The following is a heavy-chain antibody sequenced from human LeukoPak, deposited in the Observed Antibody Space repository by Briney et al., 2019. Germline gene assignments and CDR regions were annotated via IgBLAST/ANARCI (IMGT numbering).Heavy chain of an antibody. CDR3: ANEEGSSWRPGFDY. J-gene: IGHJ4*02. D-gene: IGHD6-13*01. Sequence: GGSLRLSCAASGFTFSNFAMSWVRLTPGKGLEWVSSISGSGATSFSADSVKGRFTISRDNSKNTLYLQMNSLRAEDTAVYYCANEEGSSWRPGFDYWGQGTLVTVSS. CDR1: GFTFSNFA. V-gene: IGHV3-23*01. CDR2: ISGSGATS.